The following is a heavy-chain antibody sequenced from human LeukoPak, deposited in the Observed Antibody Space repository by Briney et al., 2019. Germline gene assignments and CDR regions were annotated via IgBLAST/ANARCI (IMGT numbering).Heavy chain of an antibody. D-gene: IGHD3-10*01. CDR1: GYTFTSYY. J-gene: IGHJ4*02. V-gene: IGHV1-46*01. CDR2: INPSGGST. CDR3: ARDDRGGGAFDY. Sequence: GASVKVSCKASGYTFTSYYMHWVRQAPGQGLEWMGIINPSGGSTSYAQKFQGRVTMTRDTSTSTVYMELSSLRSEDAAVYYCARDDRGGGAFDYWGQGTLVTVSS.